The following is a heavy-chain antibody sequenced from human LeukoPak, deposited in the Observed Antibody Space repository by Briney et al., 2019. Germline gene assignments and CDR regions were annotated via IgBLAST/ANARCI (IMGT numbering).Heavy chain of an antibody. D-gene: IGHD3-10*01. J-gene: IGHJ4*02. CDR2: INQDGTEK. Sequence: GGSLRLSCAASGFTFTTYCMTWVRQAPGKGLEWVANINQDGTEKYYVHSVKGRFTISRDNPNNSLYLQINSLRVEDTAVYYCAKVAKYYYGSETYYFFEHWGQGTPVTASS. V-gene: IGHV3-7*01. CDR3: AKVAKYYYGSETYYFFEH. CDR1: GFTFTTYC.